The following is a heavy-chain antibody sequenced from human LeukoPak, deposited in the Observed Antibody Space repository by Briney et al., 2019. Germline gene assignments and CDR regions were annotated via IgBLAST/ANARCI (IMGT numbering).Heavy chain of an antibody. CDR1: GFTFSDYF. CDR2: FSPGSSST. J-gene: IGHJ4*02. CDR3: ARGHKAMTY. Sequence: GGSLRLSCAASGFTFSDYFMSWIRQAPGKGLEWVSYFSPGSSSTNYADSVKGRFTISRDNAENSLSLQMNSLRAEDTAVYYCARGHKAMTYWGQGTLVTVSS. V-gene: IGHV3-11*03.